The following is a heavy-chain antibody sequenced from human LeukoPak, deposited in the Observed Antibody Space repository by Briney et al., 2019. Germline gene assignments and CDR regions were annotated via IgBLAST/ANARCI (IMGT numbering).Heavy chain of an antibody. J-gene: IGHJ4*02. CDR3: AKDKVQRYYYDSSGYYLDY. CDR1: GFTVSSNY. D-gene: IGHD3-22*01. Sequence: GGSLRLSCAASGFTVSSNYMSWVRQAPGKGLEWVSAISGSGGSTYYADSVKGRFTISRDNSKNTLYLQMNSLRAEDTAVYYCAKDKVQRYYYDSSGYYLDYWGQGTLVTVSS. CDR2: ISGSGGST. V-gene: IGHV3-23*01.